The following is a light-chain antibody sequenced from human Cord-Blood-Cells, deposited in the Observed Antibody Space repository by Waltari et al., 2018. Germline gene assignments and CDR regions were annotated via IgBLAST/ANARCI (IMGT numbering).Light chain of an antibody. CDR3: AAGDDSLNGWV. CDR2: SNN. V-gene: IGLV1-44*01. J-gene: IGLJ3*02. CDR1: SSNIGSNT. Sequence: HSVLTQPPSASGTPGQRVTIPCSGRSSNIGSNTVNGYQQLPGTAPKLLIYSNNQRPSGVPDRCSGSKFGTAASLAISGLQSEDEADYYCAAGDDSLNGWVFGGGTKLTVL.